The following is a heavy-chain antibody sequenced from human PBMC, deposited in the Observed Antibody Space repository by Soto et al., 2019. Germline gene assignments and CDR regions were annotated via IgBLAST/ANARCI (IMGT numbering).Heavy chain of an antibody. CDR2: IYDDGST. D-gene: IGHD6-25*01. J-gene: IGHJ5*02. V-gene: IGHV4-39*07. CDR1: CGTISSSTYY. CDR3: ARDQSSSGLYACFEL. Sequence: SETLCLTYTVSCGTISSSTYYWRWIRQPPGKGLEWIGTIYDDGSTSYNPSLRSRVTISVDASKNQFSLILPSVTSADTAVYYCARDQSSSGLYACFELLGQGTLVIV.